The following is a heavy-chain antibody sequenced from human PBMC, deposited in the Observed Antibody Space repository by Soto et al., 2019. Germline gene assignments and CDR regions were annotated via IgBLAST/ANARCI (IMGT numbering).Heavy chain of an antibody. D-gene: IGHD2-21*02. J-gene: IGHJ4*02. CDR1: GYTLTELS. Sequence: ASVKVSCKVSGYTLTELSMHWVRQATGKGLEWMGGFDPEDGETIYAQKFQGRVTMTEDTSTDTAYMELSSLRSEDTAVYYCATGPCCGGDCYYFDYWGQGTLVTVSS. CDR2: FDPEDGET. V-gene: IGHV1-24*01. CDR3: ATGPCCGGDCYYFDY.